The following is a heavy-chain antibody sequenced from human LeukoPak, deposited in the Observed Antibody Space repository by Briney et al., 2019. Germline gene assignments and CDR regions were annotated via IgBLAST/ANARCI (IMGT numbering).Heavy chain of an antibody. J-gene: IGHJ4*02. CDR3: AREDSSGWYGLDY. V-gene: IGHV1-2*02. D-gene: IGHD6-19*01. CDR1: GYIFTGYY. Sequence: ASVTVSFTASGYIFTGYYIHWVRQAPGQGREWMGWINPNSGGTNYAQRFQGRVAMTRDTSISTAYMELSRLRSDDTAVYYCAREDSSGWYGLDYWGQGTLVTVSS. CDR2: INPNSGGT.